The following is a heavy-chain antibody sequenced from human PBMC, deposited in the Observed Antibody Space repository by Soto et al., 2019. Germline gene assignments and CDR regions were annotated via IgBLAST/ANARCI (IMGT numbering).Heavy chain of an antibody. CDR2: ISSSSSYI. CDR3: ARDSRQSSGWYWFDP. V-gene: IGHV3-21*01. D-gene: IGHD6-19*01. CDR1: GFPFSSYI. J-gene: IGHJ5*02. Sequence: GGSLMLSCAASGFPFSSYIMNLVRPAPGKGLEWVSSISSSSSYIYYADSVKGRFTISRDNAKNSLYLQMNSLRAEDTAVYYCARDSRQSSGWYWFDPWGQGTLVTVSS.